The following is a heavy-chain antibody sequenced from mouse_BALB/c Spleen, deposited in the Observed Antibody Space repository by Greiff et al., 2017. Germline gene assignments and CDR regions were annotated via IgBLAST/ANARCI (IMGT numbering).Heavy chain of an antibody. CDR2: IWGDGST. CDR3: ARATYYRYDGYAMDY. Sequence: QVQLQQSGPGLVAPSQSLSITCTVSGFSLTGYGVNWVRQPPGKGLEWLGMIWGDGSTDYNSALKSRLSISKDNSKSQVFLKMNSLQTDDTARYYCARATYYRYDGYAMDYWGQGTSVTVSS. D-gene: IGHD2-14*01. J-gene: IGHJ4*01. V-gene: IGHV2-6-7*01. CDR1: GFSLTGYG.